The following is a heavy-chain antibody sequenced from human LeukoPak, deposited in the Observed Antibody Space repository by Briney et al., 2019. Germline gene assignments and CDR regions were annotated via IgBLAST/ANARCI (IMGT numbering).Heavy chain of an antibody. CDR1: GFTFRNAW. CDR2: IKSKTDGGTT. CDR3: TRDRQLTLRHFDL. D-gene: IGHD1-1*01. Sequence: PGGSLRLSCAVSGFTFRNAWMSWVRQAPGKGLEWVGRIKSKTDGGTTDYAAPVKGRFTISRDDSKNTLYLQMNSLKTEDTAVYYCTRDRQLTLRHFDLWGRGTLVTVSS. J-gene: IGHJ2*01. V-gene: IGHV3-15*01.